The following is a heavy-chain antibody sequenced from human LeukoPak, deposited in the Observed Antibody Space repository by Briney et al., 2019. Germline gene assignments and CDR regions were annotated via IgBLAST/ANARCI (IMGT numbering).Heavy chain of an antibody. D-gene: IGHD6-13*01. CDR3: AKDLYSNILGGAFDI. CDR2: ISWNSGSI. V-gene: IGHV3-9*03. Sequence: PGRSLRLSCAASGFTLDDYAMHWVRQAPGKGLEWVSGISWNSGSIGYADSVKGRFTISRDNAKNSLYLQMNSLRAEDMALYYCAKDLYSNILGGAFDIWGQGTMVTVSS. J-gene: IGHJ3*02. CDR1: GFTLDDYA.